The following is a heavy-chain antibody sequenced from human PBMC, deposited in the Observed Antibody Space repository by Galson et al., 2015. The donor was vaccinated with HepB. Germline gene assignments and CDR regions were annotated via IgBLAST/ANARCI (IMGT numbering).Heavy chain of an antibody. V-gene: IGHV3-48*04. D-gene: IGHD4-17*01. CDR1: GFTFSSYS. CDR3: ARDLYGDRGY. CDR2: ISSMSSTI. Sequence: SLRLSCAASGFTFSSYSMIFFRQAPGKGLEWVSFISSMSSTIYYADSVKGRFTISRDNAKNSLYLQMNSLRAEDTAVYYCARDLYGDRGYWGQGTLVTVSS. J-gene: IGHJ4*02.